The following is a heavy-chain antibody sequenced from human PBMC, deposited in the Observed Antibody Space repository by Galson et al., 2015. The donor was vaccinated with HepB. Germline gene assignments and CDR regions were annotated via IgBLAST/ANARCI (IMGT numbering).Heavy chain of an antibody. CDR3: VRRLIERSCTYPDH. V-gene: IGHV3-21*01. CDR1: GFVFTKYS. CDR2: ISSSSRYI. J-gene: IGHJ5*02. D-gene: IGHD2-8*01. Sequence: SLRLSCAASGFVFTKYSFNWVRQTPGKGLEWLSFISSSSRYIYYADSVKGRFTVSRDNLRNSVFLQMNDLRADDTAVYYCVRRLIERSCTYPDHWGQGTPVTVSS.